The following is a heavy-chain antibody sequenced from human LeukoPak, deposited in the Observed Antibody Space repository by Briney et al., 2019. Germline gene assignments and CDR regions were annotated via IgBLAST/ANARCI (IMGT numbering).Heavy chain of an antibody. CDR1: GYTFTGYY. CDR3: ARGLRGRYCSGGSCYDLYYYYMDV. Sequence: ASVKVSCKASGYTFTGYYMHWVRQAPGQGLEWMGWINPNSGGTNYAQKFQGRVTMTRDTSISTAYMELSRLRSDDTAVYYCARGLRGRYCSGGSCYDLYYYYMDVWGKGTTVTISS. D-gene: IGHD2-15*01. J-gene: IGHJ6*03. CDR2: INPNSGGT. V-gene: IGHV1-2*02.